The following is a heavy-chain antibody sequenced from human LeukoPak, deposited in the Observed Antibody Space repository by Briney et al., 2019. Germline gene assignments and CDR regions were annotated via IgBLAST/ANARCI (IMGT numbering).Heavy chain of an antibody. D-gene: IGHD3-10*01. Sequence: ASVKVSCKASGYTFTSYDINWVRQATGQGLEWMGWMNPNSGNTGYAQKFQGRVTMTRNTSISTAYMELSSLRSEDTAVCYCARGGIRYYGSGSYYFAKEYNWFDPWGQGTLVTVSS. V-gene: IGHV1-8*01. CDR1: GYTFTSYD. CDR2: MNPNSGNT. J-gene: IGHJ5*02. CDR3: ARGGIRYYGSGSYYFAKEYNWFDP.